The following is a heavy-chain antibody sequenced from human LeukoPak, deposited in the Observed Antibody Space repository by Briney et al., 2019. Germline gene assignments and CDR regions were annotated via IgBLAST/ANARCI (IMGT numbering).Heavy chain of an antibody. J-gene: IGHJ4*02. CDR1: GGTFSSYA. V-gene: IGHV1-69*05. Sequence: SVKVSCKASGGTFSSYAISWVRQAPGQGLEWMGRIIPIFGTANYAQKFQGRVTITTDESTSTAYMELSSLRSEDTAVYYCARDIERKVYYYDSSGYYYSDYWGQGTLVTVSS. CDR3: ARDIERKVYYYDSSGYYYSDY. D-gene: IGHD3-22*01. CDR2: IIPIFGTA.